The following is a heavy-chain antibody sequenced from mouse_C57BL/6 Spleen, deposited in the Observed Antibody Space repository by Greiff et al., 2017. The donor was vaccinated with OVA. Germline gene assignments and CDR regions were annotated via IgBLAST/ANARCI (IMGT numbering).Heavy chain of an antibody. D-gene: IGHD1-1*01. CDR3: ARVGYYGSSSYYFDY. CDR1: GYTFTSYW. J-gene: IGHJ2*01. CDR2: IDPSDSYT. V-gene: IGHV1-69*01. Sequence: QVQLQQSGAELVMPGASVKLSCKASGYTFTSYWMHWVKQRPGQGLEWIGEIDPSDSYTNYNQKFKGKSTLTVDKSSSTAYMQLSSLTSEDSAVYYCARVGYYGSSSYYFDYWGQGTTLTVSS.